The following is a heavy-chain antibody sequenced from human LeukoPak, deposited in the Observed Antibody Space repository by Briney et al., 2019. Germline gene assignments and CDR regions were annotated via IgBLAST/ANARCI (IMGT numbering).Heavy chain of an antibody. CDR3: ARGSGYYDSSGYEFQH. V-gene: IGHV3-48*04. D-gene: IGHD3-22*01. CDR1: GFTFSSYS. J-gene: IGHJ1*01. CDR2: ISSSSSTI. Sequence: PGGSLRLSCAASGFTFSSYSMNWVRQAPGKGLEWVSYISSSSSTIYYADSVKGRFTISRDNAKNSLYLQMNSLRAEDTAVYYCARGSGYYDSSGYEFQHWGQGTLVTVSS.